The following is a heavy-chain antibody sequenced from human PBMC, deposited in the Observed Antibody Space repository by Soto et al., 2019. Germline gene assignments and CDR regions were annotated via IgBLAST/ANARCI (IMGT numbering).Heavy chain of an antibody. CDR1: GYTFTSYY. Sequence: ASVKVSCKASGYTFTSYYMHWVRQAPGQGLEWMGIINPSGGSTSYAQKFQGRVTMTRDTSTSTVYMELSSLRSEDTAVYYCARGGHYCISTSCGGGAAAGSLFVFDFQHWGQGTLVTVSS. J-gene: IGHJ1*01. CDR3: ARGGHYCISTSCGGGAAAGSLFVFDFQH. V-gene: IGHV1-46*01. D-gene: IGHD2-2*01. CDR2: INPSGGST.